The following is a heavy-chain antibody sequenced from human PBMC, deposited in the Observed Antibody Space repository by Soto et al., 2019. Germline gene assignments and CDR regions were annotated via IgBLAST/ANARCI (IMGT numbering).Heavy chain of an antibody. J-gene: IGHJ5*02. CDR3: ARDGYDYVWGTPLGWFDP. V-gene: IGHV4-59*01. CDR1: GGSISSYY. CDR2: IYYSGST. D-gene: IGHD3-16*01. Sequence: LSLTCTVSGGSISSYYWSWIRQPPGKGLEWIGYIYYSGSTNYNPSLKSRVTISVDTSKNQFSLKLSSVTAADTAVYYCARDGYDYVWGTPLGWFDPWGQGTLVTVSS.